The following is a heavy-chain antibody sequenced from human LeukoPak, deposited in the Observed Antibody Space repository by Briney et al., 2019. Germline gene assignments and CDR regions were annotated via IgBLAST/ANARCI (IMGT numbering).Heavy chain of an antibody. CDR3: ARASPPMAYYFDY. D-gene: IGHD5-24*01. V-gene: IGHV4-59*01. J-gene: IGHJ4*02. CDR1: GGSISSYY. Sequence: SETLSLTCTVPGGSISSYYWSWIRQPPGKGLEWIGYIYYSGSTNYNPSLKSRVTISVDTSKNQFSLKLSSVTAADTAVYYCARASPPMAYYFDYWGQGTLVTVSS. CDR2: IYYSGST.